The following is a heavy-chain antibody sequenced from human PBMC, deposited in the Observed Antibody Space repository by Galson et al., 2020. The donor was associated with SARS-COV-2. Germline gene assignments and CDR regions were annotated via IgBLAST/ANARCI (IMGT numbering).Heavy chain of an antibody. Sequence: SETLSLTCAVYGGSFSGYYWSWIRQPPGKGLEWIGEINHSGGTNYNPSLKSRVTISVDTSKNQFSLKLSSVTAADTAVYYCARWTLYYYDSSGKDAFDIWGQGTMVTVSS. D-gene: IGHD3-22*01. CDR2: INHSGGT. V-gene: IGHV4-34*01. CDR3: ARWTLYYYDSSGKDAFDI. J-gene: IGHJ3*02. CDR1: GGSFSGYY.